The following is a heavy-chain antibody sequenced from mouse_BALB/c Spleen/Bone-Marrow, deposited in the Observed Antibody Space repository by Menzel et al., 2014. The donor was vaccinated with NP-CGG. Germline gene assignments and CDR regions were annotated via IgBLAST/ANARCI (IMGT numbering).Heavy chain of an antibody. J-gene: IGHJ2*01. CDR1: GFTFTDCY. CDR3: TRDMGLLRFDY. V-gene: IGHV7-3*02. D-gene: IGHD1-1*01. CDR2: IRNKPNGYTT. Sequence: EVKLVESGGGLVQPGGSLRLSCATSGFTFTDCYMSWVRQPPGKALEWLGFIRNKPNGYTTEYSASVKGRFTISRDNSQRILYLQMNTLRVEDSATYYCTRDMGLLRFDYWGQGTTLTVSS.